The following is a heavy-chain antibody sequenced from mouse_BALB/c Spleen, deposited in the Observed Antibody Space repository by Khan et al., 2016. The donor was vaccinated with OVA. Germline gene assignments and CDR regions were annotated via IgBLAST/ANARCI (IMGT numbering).Heavy chain of an antibody. CDR1: GYSFTTYS. J-gene: IGHJ3*01. Sequence: VQLQQSGPELMKPGASVNISCKASGYSFTTYSIHWVKQSHGKSLEWIGYIDPFNGGTDYNQKFKGKATLTVDKSSSTAYMHLSSLTSEDSAVYYCARGAFGYWGQGTLVTVSA. CDR2: IDPFNGGT. V-gene: IGHV1S135*01. CDR3: ARGAFGY.